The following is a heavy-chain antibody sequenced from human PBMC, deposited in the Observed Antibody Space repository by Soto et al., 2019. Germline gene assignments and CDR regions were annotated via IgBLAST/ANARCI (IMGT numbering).Heavy chain of an antibody. D-gene: IGHD3-3*01. J-gene: IGHJ6*02. CDR3: ARGDFWSGYYTHYYYYGMDV. Sequence: QVQLVESGGGVVQPGRSLRLSCAASGFTFSSYGMHWVRQAPGKGLEWVAVISYDGSNKYYADSVKGRFTISRDNSKNTLYLQMNSLRAEDTAVYYCARGDFWSGYYTHYYYYGMDVWGQGTTVTVSS. CDR1: GFTFSSYG. CDR2: ISYDGSNK. V-gene: IGHV3-30*03.